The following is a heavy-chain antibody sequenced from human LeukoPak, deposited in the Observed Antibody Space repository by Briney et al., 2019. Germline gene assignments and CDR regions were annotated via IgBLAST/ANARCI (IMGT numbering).Heavy chain of an antibody. J-gene: IGHJ4*02. Sequence: PSETLSLTCTVSGGSISSGLYSWAWIRQPPGKGLEWIGTVYNSGSTDYNPSLKSRVTISLDASKNKFFLNLSPVTAADTTVYYCARQTMAPFPPSGWYGAYFALWGQGTLVTVSS. D-gene: IGHD6-19*01. CDR1: GGSISSGLYS. CDR3: ARQTMAPFPPSGWYGAYFAL. V-gene: IGHV4-39*01. CDR2: VYNSGST.